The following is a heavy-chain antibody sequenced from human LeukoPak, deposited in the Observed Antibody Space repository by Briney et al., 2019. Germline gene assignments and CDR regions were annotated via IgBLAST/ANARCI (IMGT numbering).Heavy chain of an antibody. Sequence: PGGSLRLSCAASGFTFSGYWMTWVRQAPGKGLEWVASIKLDGSEKYYVDSVKGRFTISRDNAKNSLYLQMNSLRAEDTAVYYCARERYCSSTSCFYYYYYGMDVWGQGTTVTVSS. V-gene: IGHV3-7*01. CDR2: IKLDGSEK. CDR3: ARERYCSSTSCFYYYYYGMDV. CDR1: GFTFSGYW. J-gene: IGHJ6*02. D-gene: IGHD2-2*01.